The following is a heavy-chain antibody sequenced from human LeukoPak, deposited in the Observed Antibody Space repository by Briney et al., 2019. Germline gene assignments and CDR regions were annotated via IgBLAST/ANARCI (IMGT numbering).Heavy chain of an antibody. CDR3: AVPKGTTGTTPDAFDI. CDR2: IYPGDPDT. J-gene: IGHJ3*02. V-gene: IGHV5-51*01. CDR1: GYSFTSYW. Sequence: GESLKISCKGSGYSFTSYWIGWVRQMPGKGLEWMGTIYPGDPDTRYSPSFQGQVTISADKSISTAYLQWSSLKASDTAMYYCAVPKGTTGTTPDAFDIWGQGTMVTVSS. D-gene: IGHD1-1*01.